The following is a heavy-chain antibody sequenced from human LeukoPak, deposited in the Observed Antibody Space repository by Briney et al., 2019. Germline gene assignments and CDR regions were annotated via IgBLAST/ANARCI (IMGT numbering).Heavy chain of an antibody. D-gene: IGHD2-15*01. CDR2: IYYGGSS. J-gene: IGHJ6*02. Sequence: SQTLSLTCTVSGGSISSGGYYWSWIRQHPGKGLEWIGYIYYGGSSYYNPSLKSGVSISVDTSRNQVSLRLSAVSAADTAVYYCARTGGGNCSGGGCYVLYGLDVWGQGTTVTVSS. CDR1: GGSISSGGYY. V-gene: IGHV4-31*03. CDR3: ARTGGGNCSGGGCYVLYGLDV.